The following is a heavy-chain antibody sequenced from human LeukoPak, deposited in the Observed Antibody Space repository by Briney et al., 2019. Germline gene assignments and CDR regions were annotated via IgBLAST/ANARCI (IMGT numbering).Heavy chain of an antibody. CDR1: GYTFTGYY. CDR2: INPNSGGT. CDR3: AREARLPGRVVAAQPLNY. Sequence: GASVKVSCKAFGYTFTGYYMHWVRQAPGQGLEWMGWINPNSGGTNYAQKFQGRVTMTRDTSISTAYMELSRLRSDDTAVYYCAREARLPGRVVAAQPLNYWGQGTLVTVSS. D-gene: IGHD2-15*01. V-gene: IGHV1-2*02. J-gene: IGHJ4*02.